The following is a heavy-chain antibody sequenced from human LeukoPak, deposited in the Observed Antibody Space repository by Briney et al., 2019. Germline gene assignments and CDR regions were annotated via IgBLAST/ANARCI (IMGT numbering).Heavy chain of an antibody. J-gene: IGHJ4*02. D-gene: IGHD3-10*01. CDR2: IYYSGST. CDR1: GGSISSNY. V-gene: IGHV4-59*08. CDR3: AKSDYYASGLDY. Sequence: PSETLSLTCIVSGGSISSNYWSWTRQPPGKGLEWIGHIYYSGSTNYNPSLKSRVTISVDTSKKQFSLKLSSVTAADTAVYYCAKSDYYASGLDYWGQGTLVTVSS.